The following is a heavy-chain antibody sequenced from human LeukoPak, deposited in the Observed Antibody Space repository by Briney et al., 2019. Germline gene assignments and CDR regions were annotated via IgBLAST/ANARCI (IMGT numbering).Heavy chain of an antibody. D-gene: IGHD6-13*01. CDR1: GGSFSGHY. J-gene: IGHJ6*03. Sequence: SETLSLTCAVYGGSFSGHYWTWIRQPPGKGLEWIGEINHSGSTNYNPSLKSRVTISVDTSKNQFSLKVSSVTAADTAVYYCARLSGAAAGIYYYYYMDVWGKGTTVTISS. CDR3: ARLSGAAAGIYYYYYMDV. V-gene: IGHV4-34*01. CDR2: INHSGST.